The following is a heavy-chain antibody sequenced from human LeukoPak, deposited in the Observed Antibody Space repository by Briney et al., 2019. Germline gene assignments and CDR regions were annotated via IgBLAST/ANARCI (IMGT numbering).Heavy chain of an antibody. J-gene: IGHJ4*02. Sequence: PGGSLRLSCAASGFTFSSYGMHWVRQAPGKGLEWVAVISYDGSNKYYADSVKGRFTISRDNSKNTLYLQMNSLRAEDTAVYYCAKELVRGEYYFDYWGQGTLVTVSS. CDR3: AKELVRGEYYFDY. CDR2: ISYDGSNK. CDR1: GFTFSSYG. V-gene: IGHV3-30*18. D-gene: IGHD6-13*01.